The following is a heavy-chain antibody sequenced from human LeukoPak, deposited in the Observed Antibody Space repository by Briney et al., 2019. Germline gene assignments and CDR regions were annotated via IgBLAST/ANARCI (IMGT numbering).Heavy chain of an antibody. V-gene: IGHV1-24*01. J-gene: IGHJ3*02. CDR2: FDPEDGET. Sequence: ASVTVSCKVSGYTLTELSMHWVRQAPGKGLEWMGGFDPEDGETIYAQKFQGRVTMTEDTSTDTAYMELSSLRSEDTAVYYCATSGSSWYEDAFDIWGQGTMVTVSS. D-gene: IGHD6-13*01. CDR1: GYTLTELS. CDR3: ATSGSSWYEDAFDI.